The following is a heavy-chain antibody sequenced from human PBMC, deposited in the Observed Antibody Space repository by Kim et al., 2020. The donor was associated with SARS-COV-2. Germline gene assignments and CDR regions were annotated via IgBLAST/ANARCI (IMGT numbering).Heavy chain of an antibody. CDR3: SKDHTRDTCWDFDY. V-gene: IGHV3-23*01. CDR2: IYANSRRV. J-gene: IGHJ4*02. Sequence: GGSLRLSCAASGFTFSGFSLSWVRQAPGKGLEWVSSIYANSRRVFYADPVKGRFTISRASSRETLYLQMNILRVEDTAIYYCSKDHTRDTCWDFDYGGRG. CDR1: GFTFSGFS. D-gene: IGHD2-21*01.